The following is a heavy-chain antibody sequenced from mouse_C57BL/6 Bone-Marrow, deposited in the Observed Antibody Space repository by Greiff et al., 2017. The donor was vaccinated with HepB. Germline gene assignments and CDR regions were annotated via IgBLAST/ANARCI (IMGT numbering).Heavy chain of an antibody. Sequence: VQLKQSGPGLVQPSQSLSITCTVSGFSLTSYGVHWVRQSPGKGLDWLGVIGSGGSTDYNAAFISRLSISKDKSKSQVFFKMNSLQADDTAIYYCAREAGGYYYFDYWGQGTTLTVSS. D-gene: IGHD2-3*01. CDR3: AREAGGYYYFDY. J-gene: IGHJ2*01. V-gene: IGHV2-2*01. CDR2: IGSGGST. CDR1: GFSLTSYG.